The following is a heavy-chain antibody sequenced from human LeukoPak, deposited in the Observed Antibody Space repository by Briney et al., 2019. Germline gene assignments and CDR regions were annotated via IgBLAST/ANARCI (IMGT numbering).Heavy chain of an antibody. CDR3: AKGMVRGVIKIDAFDI. J-gene: IGHJ3*02. Sequence: GGSLRLSCAASGFTFSSYAMSWVRQAPGKGLGWVSAISGSGGSTYYADSVKGRFTISRDNSKNTLYLQMNSLRAEDTAVYYCAKGMVRGVIKIDAFDIWGQGTMVTVS. CDR1: GFTFSSYA. CDR2: ISGSGGST. V-gene: IGHV3-23*01. D-gene: IGHD3-10*01.